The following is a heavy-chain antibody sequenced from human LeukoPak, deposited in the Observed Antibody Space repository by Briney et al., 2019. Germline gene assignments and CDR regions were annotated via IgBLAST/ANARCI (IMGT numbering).Heavy chain of an antibody. J-gene: IGHJ6*02. CDR2: INTNTGNP. CDR1: GYTFTSYA. D-gene: IGHD5-18*01. CDR3: ARVGYSYGWFDYYYYGMDV. V-gene: IGHV7-4-1*02. Sequence: ASVKVSCKASGYTFTSYAMNWVRQAPGQGLEWMGWINTNTGNPTYAQGFTGRFVFSLDTSVSTAYLQISSLKAEDTAVYYCARVGYSYGWFDYYYYGMDVWGQGTTVTVSS.